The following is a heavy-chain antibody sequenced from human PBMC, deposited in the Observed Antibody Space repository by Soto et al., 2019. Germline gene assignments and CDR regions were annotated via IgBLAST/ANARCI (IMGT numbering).Heavy chain of an antibody. J-gene: IGHJ4*02. D-gene: IGHD3-9*01. CDR2: TYAGRNT. V-gene: IGHV3-53*01. Sequence: VQLVESGGTLVQPGGSLRLSCAASGFSVTSNYMTWVRQAPGKGLECVSVTYAGRNTYYPDSVQGRLTISSDNAKNTLFLQMNNLRAADTAVYYCARVRTFYDILTSSYALNYLDSWGQGTRVTVSS. CDR1: GFSVTSNY. CDR3: ARVRTFYDILTSSYALNYLDS.